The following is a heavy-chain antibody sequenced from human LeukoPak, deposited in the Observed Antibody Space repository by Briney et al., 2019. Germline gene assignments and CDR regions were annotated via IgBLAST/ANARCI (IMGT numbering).Heavy chain of an antibody. CDR3: AREVPPVAKYYFDY. J-gene: IGHJ4*02. V-gene: IGHV3-33*01. CDR1: GFSFSTYG. CDR2: IWYDGRNE. Sequence: GGSLTLSCAPSGFSFSTYGMHWVRQAPGKGLEWVAAIWYDGRNEYYADSVKGRFTISRDNSKNTLYLQMSSLRVEDTAVYYCAREVPPVAKYYFDYWGQGTLVTVSS. D-gene: IGHD2-2*01.